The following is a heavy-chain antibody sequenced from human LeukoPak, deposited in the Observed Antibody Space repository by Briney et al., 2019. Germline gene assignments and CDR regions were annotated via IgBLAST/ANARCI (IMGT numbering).Heavy chain of an antibody. J-gene: IGHJ6*03. CDR2: IYTSGST. CDR3: ARTTEGGYSYGYFYYYYMDV. Sequence: SETLSLTCTVSGGSISSGSYYWSWSRQPAGKGLEWIGRIYTSGSTNYKSSLKSRVTISVDTSKNQFSLKLSSVTAADTAVYYCARTTEGGYSYGYFYYYYMDVWGKGTTVTISS. CDR1: GGSISSGSYY. D-gene: IGHD5-18*01. V-gene: IGHV4-61*02.